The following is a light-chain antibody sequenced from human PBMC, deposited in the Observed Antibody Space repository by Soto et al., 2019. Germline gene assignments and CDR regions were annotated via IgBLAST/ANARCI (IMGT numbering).Light chain of an antibody. V-gene: IGKV1-9*01. CDR1: QDISSS. CDR2: AAS. CDR3: QQVNSFPPFT. J-gene: IGKJ4*01. Sequence: DIQLTQSPSFLSASVGDRVTITCRASQDISSSLAWYQQKPGKAPKILMYAASSLESWVPSRFSGSGSGTEFTLTTSSLQPDDVANYYCQQVNSFPPFTFGGGTTVEIK.